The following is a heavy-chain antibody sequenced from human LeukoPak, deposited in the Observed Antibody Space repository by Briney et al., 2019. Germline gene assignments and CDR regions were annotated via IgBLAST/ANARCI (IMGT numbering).Heavy chain of an antibody. Sequence: ETLSLTCTVSGGSISSSSYYWGWIRQPPGKGLEWIGSIYYSGSTYYNPSLKSRVTISVDTSKNQFSLKLSSVTAADTAVYYCARTTMVRGTYYMDVWGKGTTVTISS. CDR1: GGSISSSSYY. J-gene: IGHJ6*03. V-gene: IGHV4-39*07. CDR3: ARTTMVRGTYYMDV. CDR2: IYYSGST. D-gene: IGHD3-10*01.